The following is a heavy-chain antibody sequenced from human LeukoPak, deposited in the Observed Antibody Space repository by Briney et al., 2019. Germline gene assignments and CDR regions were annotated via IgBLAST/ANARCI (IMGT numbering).Heavy chain of an antibody. CDR2: MNPNSGGT. CDR1: GYTFTSYD. Sequence: ASVKVSCKASGYTFTSYDINWVRQATGQGLEWMGWMNPNSGGTNYAQKFQGWVTMTRDTSISTAYMELSRLRSDDTAVYYCARGSPTVTPGWYNWFDPWGQGTLVTVSS. V-gene: IGHV1-2*04. J-gene: IGHJ5*02. D-gene: IGHD4-17*01. CDR3: ARGSPTVTPGWYNWFDP.